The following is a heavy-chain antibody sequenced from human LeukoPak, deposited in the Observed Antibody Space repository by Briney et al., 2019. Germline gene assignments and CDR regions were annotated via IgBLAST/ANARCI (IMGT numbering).Heavy chain of an antibody. CDR3: AKSYFDYSTYYSYYFNL. V-gene: IGHV4-4*09. CDR1: GGSISGGY. J-gene: IGHJ4*02. D-gene: IGHD4-11*01. Sequence: PSETLSLTCTVSGGSISGGYWSWIRQSPGRGLEWIGYVYTSGSTNYNPSLKSQDTISVDTSQSQFALKLSSVTAADTAVYYCAKSYFDYSTYYSYYFNLWGQGALVTVSS. CDR2: VYTSGST.